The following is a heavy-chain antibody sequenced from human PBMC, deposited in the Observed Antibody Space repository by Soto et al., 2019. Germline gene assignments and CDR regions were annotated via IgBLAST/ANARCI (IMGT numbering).Heavy chain of an antibody. V-gene: IGHV3-33*01. J-gene: IGHJ6*02. Sequence: GGSLRLSCAASGFTFSSYGMHWVRQAPGKGLEWVAVIWYDGSNKYYADSVKGRFTISRDNSKNTLYLQMNSLRAEDTAVYYCARDLDCISTSCYLFYYYGMDVWGQGTTVTVSS. D-gene: IGHD2-2*01. CDR1: GFTFSSYG. CDR3: ARDLDCISTSCYLFYYYGMDV. CDR2: IWYDGSNK.